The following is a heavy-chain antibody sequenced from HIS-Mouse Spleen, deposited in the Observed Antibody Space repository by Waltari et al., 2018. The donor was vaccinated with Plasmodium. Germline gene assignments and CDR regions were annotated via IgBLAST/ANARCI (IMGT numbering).Heavy chain of an antibody. CDR2: IYYSGST. J-gene: IGHJ4*02. CDR1: GGSISSYY. Sequence: QVQLQESGPGLVKPSETLSLTCTVSGGSISSYYWSWIRPPPGKGLEWIAYIYYSGSTNYTPTLKSRVTISVDTSKNQFSLKLSSVTAADTAVFYCARGGYSSSSYYFDYWGQGTLVTVSS. CDR3: ARGGYSSSSYYFDY. D-gene: IGHD6-6*01. V-gene: IGHV4-59*01.